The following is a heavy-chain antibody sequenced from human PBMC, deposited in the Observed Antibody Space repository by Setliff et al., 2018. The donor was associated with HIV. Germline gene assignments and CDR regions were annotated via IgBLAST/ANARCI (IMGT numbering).Heavy chain of an antibody. Sequence: SETLSLTCTVSGYSISSGYYWGWIRQPPGKGLEWIGSIYHSGITYYNPSLKSRVTISVDTSKNQFSLKLSSVTAADTAVYYCARDGGLDSSSWFGFHWFDPWGQGTLVTVSS. D-gene: IGHD6-13*01. V-gene: IGHV4-38-2*02. J-gene: IGHJ5*02. CDR2: IYHSGIT. CDR3: ARDGGLDSSSWFGFHWFDP. CDR1: GYSISSGYY.